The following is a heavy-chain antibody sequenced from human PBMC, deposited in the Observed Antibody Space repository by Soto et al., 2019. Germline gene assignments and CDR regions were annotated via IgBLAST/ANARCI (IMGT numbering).Heavy chain of an antibody. D-gene: IGHD3-16*01. V-gene: IGHV3-74*01. CDR1: GFTFSSDW. CDR3: ARVGQGAWYFDL. Sequence: EVQLVESGGGLVQPGGSLTLSCAASGFTFSSDWMHWVRQAPGKGVEWGSRINPDGRVTNYADSVKGRFTISRDNAKSALYLQMTGQRPEDTAVYYCARVGQGAWYFDLWGRGTLVTVSS. J-gene: IGHJ2*01. CDR2: INPDGRVT.